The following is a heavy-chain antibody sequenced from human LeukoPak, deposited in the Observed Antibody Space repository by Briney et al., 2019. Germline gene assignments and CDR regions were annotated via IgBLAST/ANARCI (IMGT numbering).Heavy chain of an antibody. CDR1: GFTFSDYY. J-gene: IGHJ4*02. D-gene: IGHD5-18*01. V-gene: IGHV3-11*06. CDR3: ARTGRRGYSYGKNYYSDY. Sequence: KPGGSLRLSCAASGFTFSDYYMSWLRQAPGKGLEGVSYISSSSSYTNYADPVKGRFTISRDNAKNSLYLQMNSLRAEDTAVYYCARTGRRGYSYGKNYYSDYWGQGTLVTVSS. CDR2: ISSSSSYT.